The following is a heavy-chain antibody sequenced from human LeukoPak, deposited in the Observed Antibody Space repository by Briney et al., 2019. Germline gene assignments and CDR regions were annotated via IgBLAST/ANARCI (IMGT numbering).Heavy chain of an antibody. CDR2: INPSGGST. CDR3: ARDERDSAYETSGFYYKYYYYYMGV. Sequence: ASVKVSCKASGYTFTSYYMHWVRQAPGQALEWMGIINPSGGSTSYAQKFQGRVTITADESTSTAYMELSSLSSEDTAVYYCARDERDSAYETSGFYYKYYYYYMGVWGKGTTVTISS. D-gene: IGHD3-22*01. J-gene: IGHJ6*03. CDR1: GYTFTSYY. V-gene: IGHV1-46*01.